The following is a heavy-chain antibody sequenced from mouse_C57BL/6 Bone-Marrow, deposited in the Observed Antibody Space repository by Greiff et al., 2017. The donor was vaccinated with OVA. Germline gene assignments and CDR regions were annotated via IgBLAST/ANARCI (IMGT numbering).Heavy chain of an antibody. J-gene: IGHJ2*01. CDR1: GYTFTSYW. Sequence: QVQLQQSGAELVKPGASVKMSCKASGYTFTSYWITWVKQRPGQGLEWIGDIYPGSGSTNYNEKFKSKATLTVDTSSSTAYMQLSSLTSEDSAVYYCARWGLTTVVRYFDYWGQGTTLTVSS. CDR3: ARWGLTTVVRYFDY. CDR2: IYPGSGST. D-gene: IGHD1-1*01. V-gene: IGHV1-55*01.